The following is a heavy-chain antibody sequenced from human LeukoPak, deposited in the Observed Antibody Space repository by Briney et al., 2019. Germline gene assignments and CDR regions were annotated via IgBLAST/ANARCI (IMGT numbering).Heavy chain of an antibody. V-gene: IGHV3-7*01. Sequence: HPGGSRRPSCAPSGFTFSVHWLSGVRQAPGRGREWVANINQGGSDKYYVDSVKGRFTISRDNANNLLYLQMNSLRGEDTAVYYCTRDRSRAEDDWGQGTLVTVSS. D-gene: IGHD1-14*01. CDR1: GFTFSVHW. J-gene: IGHJ4*02. CDR3: TRDRSRAEDD. CDR2: INQGGSDK.